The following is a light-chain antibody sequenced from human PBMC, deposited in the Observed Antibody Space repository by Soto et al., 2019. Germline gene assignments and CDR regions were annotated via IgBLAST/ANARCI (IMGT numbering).Light chain of an antibody. V-gene: IGKV1-5*03. CDR1: QSISTW. CDR3: QHCGASWT. J-gene: IGKJ1*01. Sequence: DIQMTQSPSTLTASVGDRVTITCRASQSISTWLAWYQQKPGQAPKVLIYQASSLQSGVPSRFSGSGSGTEFTLTISSLQTDDSATYYCQHCGASWTFGQGTKVEIK. CDR2: QAS.